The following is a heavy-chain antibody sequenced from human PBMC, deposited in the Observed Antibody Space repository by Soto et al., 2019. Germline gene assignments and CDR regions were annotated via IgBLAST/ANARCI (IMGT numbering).Heavy chain of an antibody. V-gene: IGHV3-30-3*01. CDR2: ISYDGSNK. Sequence: LRLSCAASGFTFSSYAMHWVRQAPGKGLEWVAVISYDGSNKYYADSVKGRFTISRDNSKNTLYLQMNSLRAEDTAVYYCARNSGYDWGLDYWGQGTLVTVSS. J-gene: IGHJ4*02. CDR1: GFTFSSYA. D-gene: IGHD5-12*01. CDR3: ARNSGYDWGLDY.